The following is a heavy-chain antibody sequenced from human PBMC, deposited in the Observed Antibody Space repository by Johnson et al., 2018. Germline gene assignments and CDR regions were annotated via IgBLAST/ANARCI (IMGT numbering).Heavy chain of an antibody. CDR2: ISWNSGSI. J-gene: IGHJ6*03. V-gene: IGHV3-9*01. CDR3: TRDSRSDEYYYGSGLRVHYYYFYMDV. CDR1: GFTFDDYA. Sequence: VQLVQSGGGLVQPGRSLRLSCAASGFTFDDYAMHWVRQAPGKGLEWVSGISWNSGSIGYADSVKGRFTISRDNSKNTLYLQMNSLRAEDTAVYYCTRDSRSDEYYYGSGLRVHYYYFYMDVWGKGTTVTVSS. D-gene: IGHD3-10*01.